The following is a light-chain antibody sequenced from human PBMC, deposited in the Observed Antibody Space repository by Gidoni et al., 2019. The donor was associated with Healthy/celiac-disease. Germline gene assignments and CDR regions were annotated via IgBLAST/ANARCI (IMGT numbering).Light chain of an antibody. CDR1: SSDVGGYNY. J-gene: IGLJ3*02. CDR2: DVS. Sequence: QSALTQPASVSGSPGQSITISCTGTSSDVGGYNYVTGYQQHPGKAPKLMIYDVSNRPSGVSNRFSGSKSGNTASLTISGLQAEDEADYYCSSYTSSSTGPAVFGGGTKLTVL. CDR3: SSYTSSSTGPAV. V-gene: IGLV2-14*01.